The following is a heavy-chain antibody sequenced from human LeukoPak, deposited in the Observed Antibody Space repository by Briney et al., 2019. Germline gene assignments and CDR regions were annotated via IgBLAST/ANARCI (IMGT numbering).Heavy chain of an antibody. CDR2: IVVGSGNT. CDR3: AAQRGSYLWGTDFDY. D-gene: IGHD3-16*01. J-gene: IGHJ4*02. Sequence: SVKVSCKASGFTFTSSAMQWVRQARGQRLEWIGWIVVGSGNTNYAQKFQERVTITRDMSTSTAYMELSSLRSEDTAVYYCAAQRGSYLWGTDFDYWGQGALVTVSS. V-gene: IGHV1-58*02. CDR1: GFTFTSSA.